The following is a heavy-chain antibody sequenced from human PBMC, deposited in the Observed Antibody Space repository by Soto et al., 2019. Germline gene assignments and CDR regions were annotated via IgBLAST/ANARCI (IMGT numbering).Heavy chain of an antibody. CDR3: ARDRGVVTSGSAYYFDY. CDR2: ISGYNGNT. D-gene: IGHD2-2*01. CDR1: GYTFRSYG. J-gene: IGHJ4*02. Sequence: QVQLVQSGPEVKKPGASVKVSCKATGYTFRSYGVTWVRQAPGQGLEWMGWISGYNGNTEYAQILQSRVTMTTDTSTSTVYMELRSLGSADTAVYYCARDRGVVTSGSAYYFDYWGQGTLVTVSS. V-gene: IGHV1-18*01.